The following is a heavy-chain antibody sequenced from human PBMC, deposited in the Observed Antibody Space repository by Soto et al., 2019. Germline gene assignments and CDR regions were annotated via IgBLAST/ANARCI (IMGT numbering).Heavy chain of an antibody. D-gene: IGHD1-26*01. CDR2: TYIGGST. V-gene: IGHV3-53*02. J-gene: IGHJ6*02. CDR3: ARKLSGAVQGWAYGMDV. Sequence: EVHLVESGGGLMQPGGSLRLSCAASGFTVSTYNMIWVRQAPVKGLEWVSVTYIGGSTQYADSVKGRFTVSRDNSKNTLYLQMSSLRDEDTAVYYCARKLSGAVQGWAYGMDVWGRGTTVTVSS. CDR1: GFTVSTYN.